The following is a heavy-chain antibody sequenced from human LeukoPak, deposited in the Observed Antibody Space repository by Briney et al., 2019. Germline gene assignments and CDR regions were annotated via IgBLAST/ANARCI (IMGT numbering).Heavy chain of an antibody. CDR2: INPDGSTT. V-gene: IGHV3-74*01. J-gene: IGHJ4*02. D-gene: IGHD1-26*01. CDR1: RFSFSSFA. CDR3: ARGYSGSYRVDY. Sequence: GGSLRLSCAASRFSFSSFAMSWVRQAPGKGLEWVSRINPDGSTTNYADSVMGRFTISRDSAKNTLYLQMNSLRSEDTAVYYCARGYSGSYRVDYWGQGTLVTVSS.